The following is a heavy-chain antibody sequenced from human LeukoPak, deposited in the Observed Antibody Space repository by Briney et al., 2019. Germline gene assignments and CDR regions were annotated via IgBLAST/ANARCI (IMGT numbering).Heavy chain of an antibody. V-gene: IGHV4-31*03. J-gene: IGHJ4*02. Sequence: SETLSLTRTVSGGSISSGGYYWSWIRQHPGKGLEWIGYIYYSGSTYYNPSLKSRVTISGDTSKNQFSLKLSSVTAADTAVYYCARVSRYSGYETFGYWGQGTLVTVSS. CDR3: ARVSRYSGYETFGY. D-gene: IGHD5-12*01. CDR2: IYYSGST. CDR1: GGSISSGGYY.